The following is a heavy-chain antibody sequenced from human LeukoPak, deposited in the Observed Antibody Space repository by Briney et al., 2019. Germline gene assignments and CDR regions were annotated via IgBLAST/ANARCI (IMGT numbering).Heavy chain of an antibody. V-gene: IGHV1-69*04. J-gene: IGHJ4*02. CDR2: IVPTFGIA. CDR1: GGTFSSYA. D-gene: IGHD3-22*01. CDR3: ASGYYDSSGYSDY. Sequence: ASVKVSCKASGGTFSSYAISWVRQAPGQGLEWMGRIVPTFGIANYAQKFQGRVTITADKSTSTAYMELSSLRSEDTAVYYCASGYYDSSGYSDYWGQGTLVTVSS.